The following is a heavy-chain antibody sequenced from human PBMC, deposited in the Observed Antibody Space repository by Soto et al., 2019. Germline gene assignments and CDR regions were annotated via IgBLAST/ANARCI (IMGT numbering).Heavy chain of an antibody. CDR2: ISGSSGYT. CDR1: GFTFNSNA. D-gene: IGHD1-7*01. J-gene: IGHJ4*02. V-gene: IGHV3-23*01. CDR3: AIMKLELRSIDY. Sequence: GRTLRLSCAASGFTFNSNAISRVRQAPGKVLEWVSTISGSSGYTYYADSVKGRFTISSDKSRNTLSLRMNSLRAGDTAVYYCAIMKLELRSIDYWGQGTLVTVSS.